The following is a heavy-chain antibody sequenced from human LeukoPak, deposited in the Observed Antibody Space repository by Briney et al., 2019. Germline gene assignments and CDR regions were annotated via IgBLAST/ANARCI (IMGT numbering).Heavy chain of an antibody. V-gene: IGHV4-39*01. D-gene: IGHD4-17*01. CDR1: GGSISSTSYF. Sequence: PSETLSLTCTVSGGSISSTSYFWGWIRQPPGKGLEWIGSFYYSGSTYYNPSLKSRVTISVGASKNQYSLRLSSVTAADTAFYYCAGYGDYSSRYLDNWGQGTLVTVSS. CDR2: FYYSGST. J-gene: IGHJ4*02. CDR3: AGYGDYSSRYLDN.